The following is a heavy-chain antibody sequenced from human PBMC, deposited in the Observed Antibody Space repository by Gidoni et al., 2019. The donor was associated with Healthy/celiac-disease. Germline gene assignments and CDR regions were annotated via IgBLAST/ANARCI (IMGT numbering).Heavy chain of an antibody. CDR2: ISAYNGNT. CDR1: GYTFTSYG. V-gene: IGHV1-18*01. D-gene: IGHD5-12*01. CDR3: ARYVEMATIKGIRWFDP. J-gene: IGHJ5*02. Sequence: QVQLVQSGAEVKKPGASVKVSCKASGYTFTSYGISWVRQAPGQGLEWMGWISAYNGNTNNAQKLQGRVTMTTDTSTSTAYMELRSLRSDDTAVYYCARYVEMATIKGIRWFDPWGQGTLVTVSS.